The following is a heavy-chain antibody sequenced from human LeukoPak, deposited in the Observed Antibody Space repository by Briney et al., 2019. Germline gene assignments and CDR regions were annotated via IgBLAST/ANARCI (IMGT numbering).Heavy chain of an antibody. CDR2: ISSTSTTI. CDR1: GLSFSDYS. V-gene: IGHV3-48*02. J-gene: IGHJ3*01. D-gene: IGHD2-8*02. CDR3: AGDAVVFAFDV. Sequence: GGSLRLSCAASGLSFSDYSMNWVRQAPGKGLEWVSYISSTSTTIYYADSVKGRFTISRDNAKNSLYLQMNSLRDDDTAVYYCAGDAVVFAFDVWGQGTMVTDSS.